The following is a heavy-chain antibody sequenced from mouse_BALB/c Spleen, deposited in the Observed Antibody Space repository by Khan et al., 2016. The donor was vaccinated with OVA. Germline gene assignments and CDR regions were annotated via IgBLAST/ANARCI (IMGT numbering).Heavy chain of an antibody. CDR2: INPSTGYT. CDR1: GYTFINYW. D-gene: IGHD1-3*01. V-gene: IGHV1-7*01. Sequence: VQLVESGAELAKPGASVKMSCKASGYTFINYWILWVKQRPGQGLEWIGYINPSTGYTEYNQNFKDKATLTADKSSSTAYMQLSSLTSDDSAVDYCARSGQRWDFDYWGQGTTLTVSS. J-gene: IGHJ2*01. CDR3: ARSGQRWDFDY.